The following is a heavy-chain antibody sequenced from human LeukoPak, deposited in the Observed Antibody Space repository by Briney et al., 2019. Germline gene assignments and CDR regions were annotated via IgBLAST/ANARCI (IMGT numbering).Heavy chain of an antibody. D-gene: IGHD2-21*02. CDR3: ARDAVAYCGGDCYLVGGLDH. J-gene: IGHJ4*02. CDR1: GYTFTGYY. CDR2: INPNSGGT. Sequence: ASVKVSCKASGYTFTGYYMHWVRQAPGQGLEWMGWINPNSGGTNYAQKFQGRVTMTRDTSISTAYMELSRLRSDDTAVYYCARDAVAYCGGDCYLVGGLDHWGQGTLVNVSS. V-gene: IGHV1-2*02.